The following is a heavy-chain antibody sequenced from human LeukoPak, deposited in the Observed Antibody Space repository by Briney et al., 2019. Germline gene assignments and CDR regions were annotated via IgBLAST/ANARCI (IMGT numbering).Heavy chain of an antibody. CDR3: ARGSNVAFYGSGSYLNFDY. J-gene: IGHJ4*02. V-gene: IGHV4-4*07. D-gene: IGHD3-10*01. CDR2: IYTSGST. CDR1: GGSISSYY. Sequence: PSETLSLTCTVSGGSISSYYWSWIRQPAGKGLEWIGRIYTSGSTNYNPSLKSRVTMSVDTSKNQFSLKLSSVTAADTAVYYCARGSNVAFYGSGSYLNFDYWGQGTLVTVSP.